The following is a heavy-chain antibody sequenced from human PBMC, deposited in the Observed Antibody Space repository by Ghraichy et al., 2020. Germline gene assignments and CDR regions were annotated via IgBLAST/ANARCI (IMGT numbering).Heavy chain of an antibody. J-gene: IGHJ3*02. CDR3: ARDKVNYDNSVYPFDI. CDR2: IYHAGST. Sequence: SETLSLTCAVSGGSISSNNWWSWVRQPPGKGLEWIGEIYHAGSTNYNPSLKSRVSISVDKSKNQFSLNLSSVTAADTAVYYCARDKVNYDNSVYPFDIWGQGTMVTVSS. CDR1: GGSISSNNW. V-gene: IGHV4-4*02. D-gene: IGHD3-22*01.